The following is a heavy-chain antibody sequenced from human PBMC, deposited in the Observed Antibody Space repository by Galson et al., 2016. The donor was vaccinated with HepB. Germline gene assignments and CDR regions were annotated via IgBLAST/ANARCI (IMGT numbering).Heavy chain of an antibody. CDR3: ARESYLLSFYGGIDY. J-gene: IGHJ4*02. CDR2: IIPIFGTT. CDR1: GGTFSNYA. V-gene: IGHV1-69*13. Sequence: SVKVSCKASGGTFSNYAISWVRQAPGQGLEWMGGIIPIFGTTNYAQKFQGRVTITADGSTSTAYMELSSLMSEDTAVYYCARESYLLSFYGGIDYWGQGTLVTVSS. D-gene: IGHD4-23*01.